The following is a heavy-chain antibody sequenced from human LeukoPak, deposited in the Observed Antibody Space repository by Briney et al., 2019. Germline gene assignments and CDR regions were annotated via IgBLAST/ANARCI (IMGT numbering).Heavy chain of an antibody. CDR1: GGSISSGGYY. Sequence: PSQTLSLTCTVSGGSISSGGYYWSWIRQHPGKGLEWIGYIYYSGRTYYNPSLKSRVTISVDTSKNQFSLKLSSVTAADTAVYYCARQNDYYDSSGYYVYNWFDPWGQGTLVTVSS. CDR3: ARQNDYYDSSGYYVYNWFDP. D-gene: IGHD3-22*01. V-gene: IGHV4-31*03. J-gene: IGHJ5*02. CDR2: IYYSGRT.